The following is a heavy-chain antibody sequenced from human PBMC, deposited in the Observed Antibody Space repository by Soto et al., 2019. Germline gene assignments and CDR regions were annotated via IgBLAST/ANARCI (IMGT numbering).Heavy chain of an antibody. CDR1: GFSISHYW. CDR2: IYSGGST. CDR3: ARGYYDSTAYFDY. Sequence: GGSLRLSCAASGFSISHYWMSWVRQAPGKGLEWVSLIYSGGSTYYADSVKGRFTISRDNTKNMLYLQMNSLRAEDTAVYYCARGYYDSTAYFDYWGQGTLVTVSS. J-gene: IGHJ4*02. V-gene: IGHV3-53*01. D-gene: IGHD3-22*01.